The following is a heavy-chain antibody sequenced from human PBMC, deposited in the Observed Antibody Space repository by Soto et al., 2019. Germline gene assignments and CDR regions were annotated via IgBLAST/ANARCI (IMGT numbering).Heavy chain of an antibody. V-gene: IGHV3-9*01. J-gene: IGHJ6*02. CDR1: GFTFDDYA. CDR2: ISWNSGSI. CDR3: AKYGGYSSSWYGYYYYYGMDV. Sequence: GGSLRLSCAASGFTFDDYAMHWVRQAPGKGLEWVSGISWNSGSIGYADSVKGRFTISRDNAKNSLYLQMNSLRAEDTALYYCAKYGGYSSSWYGYYYYYGMDVWGQGTTVTVSS. D-gene: IGHD6-13*01.